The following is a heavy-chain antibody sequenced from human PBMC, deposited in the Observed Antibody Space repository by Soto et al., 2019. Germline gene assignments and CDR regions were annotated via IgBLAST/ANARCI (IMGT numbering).Heavy chain of an antibody. V-gene: IGHV1-69*12. CDR2: IVPIIGTA. CDR3: ARDAPHDYGDYVVDY. J-gene: IGHJ4*02. Sequence: QVQLVQSGAEVKKPGSSVKVSCKASGGTFRRYAISWVRQAPGQGLEWMGGIVPIIGTANYAQKFQGRVTITADEYXXTGYKDLSSLGFEDTAVYYCARDAPHDYGDYVVDYWGQGTLVTVSS. D-gene: IGHD4-17*01. CDR1: GGTFRRYA.